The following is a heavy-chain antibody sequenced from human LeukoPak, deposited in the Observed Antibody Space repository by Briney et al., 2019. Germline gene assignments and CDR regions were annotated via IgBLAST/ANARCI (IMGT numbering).Heavy chain of an antibody. Sequence: SETLSLTCTVSGDSISSYYWTWIRQPPGKGLEWIGYIYYSGSTNYNPSLKSRVTISVDTSKNQFSLKLSSVTAADTAVYYCARASDYYYMDVWGRGTTVTVSS. D-gene: IGHD6-6*01. CDR3: ARASDYYYMDV. J-gene: IGHJ6*03. V-gene: IGHV4-59*12. CDR1: GDSISSYY. CDR2: IYYSGST.